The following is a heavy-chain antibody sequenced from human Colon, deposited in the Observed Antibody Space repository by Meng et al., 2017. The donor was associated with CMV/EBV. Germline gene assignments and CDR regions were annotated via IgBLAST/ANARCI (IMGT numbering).Heavy chain of an antibody. Sequence: GGSLRLSCAASGFTFSSYWMSWVRQAPGKGLEWVANIKEDGSQKYYVDSVRGRFTISRDNAKNSLYLQMTSLRAEDTALFYCARGVYNYGYGCHFDYWGQGTPVTVSS. J-gene: IGHJ4*02. CDR1: GFTFSSYW. CDR3: ARGVYNYGYGCHFDY. V-gene: IGHV3-7*01. CDR2: IKEDGSQK. D-gene: IGHD3-16*01.